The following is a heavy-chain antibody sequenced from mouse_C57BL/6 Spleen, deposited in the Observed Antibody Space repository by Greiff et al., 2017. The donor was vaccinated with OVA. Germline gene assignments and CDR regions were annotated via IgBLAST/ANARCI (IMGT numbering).Heavy chain of an antibody. CDR3: ARELRLREDYFDD. Sequence: VQLQQPGTDLVKPGASVKLSCKASGYTFTSYWMHWVQQRPGQGLAWIGNINPSNGGTNYNEKFTSKATLTVDKSSSTAYMQLSSLTSEDSAVYYCARELRLREDYFDDWGQGTTLTVSS. CDR1: GYTFTSYW. V-gene: IGHV1-53*01. J-gene: IGHJ2*01. CDR2: INPSNGGT. D-gene: IGHD3-2*02.